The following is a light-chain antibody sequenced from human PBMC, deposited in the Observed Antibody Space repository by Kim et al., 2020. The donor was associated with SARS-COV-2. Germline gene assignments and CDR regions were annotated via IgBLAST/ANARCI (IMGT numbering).Light chain of an antibody. V-gene: IGLV4-69*01. CDR3: QTWGTGIRV. J-gene: IGLJ3*02. CDR1: SGHSSYA. CDR2: LKSDGSH. Sequence: ASVKLTCTLSSGHSSYAIAWHQQQPEKGPRYLMKLKSDGSHSRGDGIPARFSGSSSGAERYLTISSLQSDDEADYYCQTWGTGIRVFGGGTKLTVL.